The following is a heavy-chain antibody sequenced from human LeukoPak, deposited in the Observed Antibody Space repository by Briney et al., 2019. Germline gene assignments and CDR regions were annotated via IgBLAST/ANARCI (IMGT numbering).Heavy chain of an antibody. Sequence: GGSLRLSCAASGFTFSSYSMNWVRQAPGKGLEWVSYISSSSSTIYYADSVKGRFTISRDNAKNSLYLQMNSLRAEDTAVYYCARDGMVRFGEDMDVWGQGTTVTVSS. CDR1: GFTFSSYS. D-gene: IGHD3-10*01. V-gene: IGHV3-48*01. J-gene: IGHJ6*02. CDR3: ARDGMVRFGEDMDV. CDR2: ISSSSSTI.